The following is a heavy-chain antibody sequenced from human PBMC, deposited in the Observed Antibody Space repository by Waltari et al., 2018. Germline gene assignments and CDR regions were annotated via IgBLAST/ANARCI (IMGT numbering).Heavy chain of an antibody. CDR2: VTTYTGNT. Sequence: QVQLVQSGAEVKRPGASVTVSCKASGYMFSDYCIGWVRQAPGQGLGWMGWVTTYTGNTNLAQKFQGRVTMTADTSTNTAYMELTSLRSDDTAVYYCTRPRGPGPRGPGGLYWYFDLWGRGTLVTVSS. D-gene: IGHD3-10*01. CDR1: GYMFSDYC. J-gene: IGHJ2*01. CDR3: TRPRGPGPRGPGGLYWYFDL. V-gene: IGHV1-18*04.